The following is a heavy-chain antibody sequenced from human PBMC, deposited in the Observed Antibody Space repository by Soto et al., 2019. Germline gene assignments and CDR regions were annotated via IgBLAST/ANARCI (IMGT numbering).Heavy chain of an antibody. V-gene: IGHV4-39*01. CDR2: IYYSGIT. CDR1: DGSIISSNHY. Sequence: PLQTLSLTCTVSDGSIISSNHYWGWIRQPPGKGLEWVGSIYYSGITYYNPSLKSRVTISVDMSKNQFSLNLKSVTATDTAVYYCARPNARWQQSPFDYWGQGTLVNVSS. CDR3: ARPNARWQQSPFDY. D-gene: IGHD2-8*01. J-gene: IGHJ4*02.